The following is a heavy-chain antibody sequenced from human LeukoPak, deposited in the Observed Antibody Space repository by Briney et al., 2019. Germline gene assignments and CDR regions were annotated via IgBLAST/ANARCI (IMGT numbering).Heavy chain of an antibody. J-gene: IGHJ4*02. CDR3: ARAVGGNYGAVDY. CDR1: GFTFRHFA. D-gene: IGHD4-17*01. CDR2: LWYDGSNK. Sequence: PGGSLRLSCAASGFTFRHFAMHWVRQAPGKGLEWEASLWYDGSNKHYADSVKGRLTTSRDNSKNTVSLQVNSLRAEDTAVYYCARAVGGNYGAVDYWGQGALVTVSS. V-gene: IGHV3-33*01.